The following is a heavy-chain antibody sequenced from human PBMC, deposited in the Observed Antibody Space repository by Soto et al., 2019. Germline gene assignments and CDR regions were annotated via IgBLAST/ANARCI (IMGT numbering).Heavy chain of an antibody. CDR2: IYPDGRYE. V-gene: IGHV3-33*01. CDR1: GFSFNNHA. J-gene: IGHJ4*02. Sequence: QVQLVQSGGGVVQPGRSLRLSCAASGFSFNNHAMHWVRQAPGKGLEWVALIYPDGRYESYADSVKGRFTISRDSSTSTVFLQMNSLRVEDTAVYYCARDLGLGYHSTFDYWGQGTLVTVS. D-gene: IGHD5-12*01. CDR3: ARDLGLGYHSTFDY.